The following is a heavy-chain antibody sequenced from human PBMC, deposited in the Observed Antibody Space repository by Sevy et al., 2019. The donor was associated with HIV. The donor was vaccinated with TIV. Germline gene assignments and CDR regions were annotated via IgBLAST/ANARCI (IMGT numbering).Heavy chain of an antibody. J-gene: IGHJ6*02. D-gene: IGHD6-13*01. Sequence: GGSLRLSCAASGFTFSSYAMHWVRQAPGKGLEWVAVISYDGSNKYYADSVKGRFTISRDNSKNTLYLQMNSLRAEDTAVYYCARERTYSSSSDYYYGVDVWGQGTTVTVSS. CDR3: ARERTYSSSSDYYYGVDV. CDR1: GFTFSSYA. CDR2: ISYDGSNK. V-gene: IGHV3-30-3*01.